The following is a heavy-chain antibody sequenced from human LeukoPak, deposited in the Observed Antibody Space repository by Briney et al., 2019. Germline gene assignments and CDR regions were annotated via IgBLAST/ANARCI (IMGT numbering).Heavy chain of an antibody. CDR2: ISTSSSYI. D-gene: IGHD2-15*01. V-gene: IGHV3-21*01. J-gene: IGHJ6*03. CDR1: GFTFSSYS. Sequence: GGSLRLSCAASGFTFSSYSMNWVRQAPGKGLEGVSSISTSSSYIYYADSVKGRFTISRDNAKKSVNLQMNSLRAEDTAVYYCARGYCSGGSCYSYYYYNYMDVWGKGTTVTVSS. CDR3: ARGYCSGGSCYSYYYYNYMDV.